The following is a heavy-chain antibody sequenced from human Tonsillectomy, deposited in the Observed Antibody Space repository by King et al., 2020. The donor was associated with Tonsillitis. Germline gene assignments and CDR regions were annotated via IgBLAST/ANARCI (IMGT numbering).Heavy chain of an antibody. CDR1: GFTFSSYW. CDR2: INSDGSST. J-gene: IGHJ3*02. Sequence: VQLVESGGGLVQPGGSLRLSCAASGFTFSSYWMHWVRQAPGKGLVWVSRINSDGSSTSYADSVKGRFTISRDNAKNTLYLQMNSLRAEDTAVYYCARVRKEWELLDAFDIWGQGTMVTVSS. V-gene: IGHV3-74*01. CDR3: ARVRKEWELLDAFDI. D-gene: IGHD1-26*01.